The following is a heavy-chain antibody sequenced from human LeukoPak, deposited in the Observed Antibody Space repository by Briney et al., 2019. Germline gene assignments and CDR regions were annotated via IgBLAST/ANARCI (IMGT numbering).Heavy chain of an antibody. V-gene: IGHV1-69*04. CDR3: SLSKRTSTASAVDY. D-gene: IGHD1-1*01. CDR1: GGNFNTFD. J-gene: IGHJ4*02. CDR2: LIPVLDIT. Sequence: GASVKVSCKASGGNFNTFDIHWVRQAPGQGLEWMGRLIPVLDITHYAQKFEGRVTIIADTSTSTTHLHLNSLTSYDTAVYFCSLSKRTSTASAVDYWGQGTLVTVSS.